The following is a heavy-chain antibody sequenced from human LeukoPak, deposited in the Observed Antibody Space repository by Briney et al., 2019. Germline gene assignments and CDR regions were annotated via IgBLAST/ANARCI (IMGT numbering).Heavy chain of an antibody. Sequence: GGSLRLSCAASGFIFSTYGMYWVRQAPGKGLEWVAFIRHDGSIKNYADSVKGRSTITRDNSKNTLYLQMNSLRAEDTAVYYCAKDSLADIDYWGQGTLVTVSS. CDR2: IRHDGSIK. CDR1: GFIFSTYG. V-gene: IGHV3-30*02. D-gene: IGHD3-16*01. CDR3: AKDSLADIDY. J-gene: IGHJ4*02.